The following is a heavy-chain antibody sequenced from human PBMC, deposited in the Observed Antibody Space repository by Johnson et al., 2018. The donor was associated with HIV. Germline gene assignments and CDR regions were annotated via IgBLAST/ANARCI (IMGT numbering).Heavy chain of an antibody. CDR3: SKVRVAAACHDAFDI. CDR2: ISSSGSAI. D-gene: IGHD6-13*01. V-gene: IGHV3-11*04. Sequence: QEQLVESGGGLVKPGGSLRLSCAASGFTFSDYYMSWIRQAPGKGLEWVSYISSSGSAIYYADSVKGRFTISRDKAKNSLYLQMNSLRAEGTACDYCSKVRVAAACHDAFDICGQGTMVTVSS. CDR1: GFTFSDYY. J-gene: IGHJ3*02.